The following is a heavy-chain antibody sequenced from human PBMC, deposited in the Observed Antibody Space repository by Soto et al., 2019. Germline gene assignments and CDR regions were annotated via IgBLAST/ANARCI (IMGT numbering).Heavy chain of an antibody. V-gene: IGHV5-51*01. CDR3: ARTAAAGKYYYGVDV. D-gene: IGHD6-13*01. Sequence: GESLKISCKGSGYSFTSYWIGWVRQMPGKGLELMGIIYPGVSDTRYSPSFQGQVTISADKSISTAYLQWSSLKASDTAMYYCARTAAAGKYYYGVDVWGQGTTVTVSS. CDR2: IYPGVSDT. J-gene: IGHJ6*02. CDR1: GYSFTSYW.